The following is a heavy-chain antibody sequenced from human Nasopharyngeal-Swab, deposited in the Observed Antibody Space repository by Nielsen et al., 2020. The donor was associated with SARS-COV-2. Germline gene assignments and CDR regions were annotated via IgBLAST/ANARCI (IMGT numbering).Heavy chain of an antibody. V-gene: IGHV3-23*01. CDR1: GFIVSSTY. J-gene: IGHJ5*02. CDR2: ISASGGST. Sequence: GESLKISCAVSGFIVSSTYMSWVRQAPGKGLEWVSAISASGGSTYSADSVKGRFTISRDNSKNTLYLQMNSLRAEDTAVYYCANLGAWGQGTLVTVSS. CDR3: ANLGA.